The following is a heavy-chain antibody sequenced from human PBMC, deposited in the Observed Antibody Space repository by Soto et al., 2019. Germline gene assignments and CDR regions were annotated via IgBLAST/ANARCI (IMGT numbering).Heavy chain of an antibody. CDR3: AREMTIFGVAPGGGVDV. V-gene: IGHV4-30-2*01. J-gene: IGHJ6*02. D-gene: IGHD3-3*01. Sequence: PSDTLSLTSAVSGGSINTFDFSWSWIRQPPGRGLEWIGSIYQSGRTYYIPSLKSRVTMSLEKSKNQFSLKINSVVAADTAIYYCAREMTIFGVAPGGGVDVWGQGTTVTVSS. CDR1: GGSINTFDFS. CDR2: IYQSGRT.